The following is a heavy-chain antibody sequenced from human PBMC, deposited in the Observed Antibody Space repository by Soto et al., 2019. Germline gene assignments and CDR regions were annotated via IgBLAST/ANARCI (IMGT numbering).Heavy chain of an antibody. CDR3: AKDSSSSTTPIDY. V-gene: IGHV3-23*01. Sequence: LRLSCAASGFTFSSYAMSWVRQAPGKGLEWVSAISGSGGSTYYADSVKGRFTISRDNSKNTLYLQMNSLRAEDTAVYYCAKDSSSSTTPIDYWGQGTLVTVSS. CDR1: GFTFSSYA. J-gene: IGHJ4*02. CDR2: ISGSGGST. D-gene: IGHD6-6*01.